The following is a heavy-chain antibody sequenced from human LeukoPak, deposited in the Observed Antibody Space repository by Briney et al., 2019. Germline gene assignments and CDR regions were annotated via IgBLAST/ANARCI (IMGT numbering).Heavy chain of an antibody. D-gene: IGHD7-27*01. Sequence: SETLSLTCAVYGGSFSGYYWSWIRQPPGSGLEWIGEINHSGSTNYNPSLKSRVTISVDTSKNQFSLRLNSVTAADTAVYYCARRPLGGMDVWGQGTTVTVSS. CDR2: INHSGST. V-gene: IGHV4-34*01. CDR1: GGSFSGYY. CDR3: ARRPLGGMDV. J-gene: IGHJ6*02.